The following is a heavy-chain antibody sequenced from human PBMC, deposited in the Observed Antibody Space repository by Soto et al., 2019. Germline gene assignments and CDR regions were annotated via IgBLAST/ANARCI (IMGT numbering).Heavy chain of an antibody. J-gene: IGHJ5*02. CDR1: GGSISSSSYY. CDR2: IYYSGST. Sequence: QLQLQESGPGLVKPSETLSLTCTVSGGSISSSSYYWGWIRQPPGKGLEWIGSIYYSGSTYYNPSLKSRVTISVDTSKNQFSLKLSSVTAADTALYYCARHLPRNWFYPWGQGTLVTVSS. V-gene: IGHV4-39*01. CDR3: ARHLPRNWFYP.